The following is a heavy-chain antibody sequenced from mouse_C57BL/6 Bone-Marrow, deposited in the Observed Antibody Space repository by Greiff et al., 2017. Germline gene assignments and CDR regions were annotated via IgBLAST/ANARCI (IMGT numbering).Heavy chain of an antibody. Sequence: EVKLMESGPGLVKPSQSLSLTCSVTGYSITSGYYWNWIRQFPGNKLEWMGYISYDGSNNYNPSLKNRISITRDTSKNQFFLKLNSVTTEDTATYYCAREGWLLRVDYAMDYWGQGTSVTVSS. V-gene: IGHV3-6*01. D-gene: IGHD2-3*01. CDR2: ISYDGSN. CDR1: GYSITSGYY. CDR3: AREGWLLRVDYAMDY. J-gene: IGHJ4*01.